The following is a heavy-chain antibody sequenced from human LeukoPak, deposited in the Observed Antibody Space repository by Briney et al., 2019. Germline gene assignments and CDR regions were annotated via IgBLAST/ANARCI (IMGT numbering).Heavy chain of an antibody. CDR1: GGSISSYY. D-gene: IGHD3-22*01. Sequence: SETLSLTCTVSGGSISSYYWSWIRQPPGRGLEWIGYIYYSGSTNYNPSLKSRVTISVDTSKNQFSLKLSSVTAADTAVYYCERLLTSGYYDSSGPFDYWGQGTLVTVSS. J-gene: IGHJ4*02. V-gene: IGHV4-59*08. CDR3: ERLLTSGYYDSSGPFDY. CDR2: IYYSGST.